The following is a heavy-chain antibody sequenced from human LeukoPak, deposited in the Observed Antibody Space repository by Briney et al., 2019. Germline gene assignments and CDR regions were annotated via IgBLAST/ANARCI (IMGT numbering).Heavy chain of an antibody. CDR3: ARDGCNSGID. CDR1: GGSFSGYY. CDR2: INHSGST. J-gene: IGHJ4*02. D-gene: IGHD5-24*01. Sequence: SETLSLTCAVYGGSFSGYYWSWIRQPPGKGLEWIGEINHSGSTNYNPSLKSRVTISVDTSKNQFSLKLSSVTAADTAVYYCARDGCNSGIDWGQGTLVTVSS. V-gene: IGHV4-34*01.